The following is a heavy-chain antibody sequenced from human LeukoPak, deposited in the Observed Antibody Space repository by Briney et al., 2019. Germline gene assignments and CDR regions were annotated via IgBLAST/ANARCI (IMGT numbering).Heavy chain of an antibody. CDR3: ARYEAVAGNFDY. J-gene: IGHJ4*02. CDR1: GGSISSYY. D-gene: IGHD6-19*01. Sequence: PSETLSLTCTVSGGSISSYYWSWIRQPAGKGLEWIGYIYYSGSTNYNPSLKSRVTISVDTSKSQFSLKLSPVTAADTAVYYCARYEAVAGNFDYWGQGTLVTVSS. CDR2: IYYSGST. V-gene: IGHV4-59*08.